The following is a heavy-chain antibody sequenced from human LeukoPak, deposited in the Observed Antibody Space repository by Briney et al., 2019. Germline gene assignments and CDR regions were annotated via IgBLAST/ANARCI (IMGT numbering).Heavy chain of an antibody. D-gene: IGHD1-26*01. CDR3: AREHSGSSNGGVLFDY. V-gene: IGHV4-30-2*01. J-gene: IGHJ4*02. CDR2: IYHSGST. CDR1: GGSISSGGYY. Sequence: PSETLSLTCTVSGGSISSGGYYWSWIRQPPGKGLEWIGYIYHSGSTYYNPSLKSRVTISVDRSKNQFSLKLSSVTAADTAVYYCAREHSGSSNGGVLFDYWGQGTLVTVSS.